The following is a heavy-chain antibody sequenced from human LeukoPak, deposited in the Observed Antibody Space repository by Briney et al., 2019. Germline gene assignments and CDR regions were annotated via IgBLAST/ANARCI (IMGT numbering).Heavy chain of an antibody. Sequence: GGSLRLSCAASGFTFSSYSMNWVRQAPGKGLEWVSYISSSSSTIYYADSVKGRFTISRDNAKNSLYLQMNSLRAEDTVVYYCASSSVIRFLDVWGQGTTVTVSS. CDR1: GFTFSSYS. D-gene: IGHD3-3*01. CDR3: ASSSVIRFLDV. V-gene: IGHV3-48*01. J-gene: IGHJ6*02. CDR2: ISSSSSTI.